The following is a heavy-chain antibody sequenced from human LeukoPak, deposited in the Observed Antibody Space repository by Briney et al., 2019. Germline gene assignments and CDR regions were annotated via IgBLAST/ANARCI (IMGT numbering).Heavy chain of an antibody. CDR3: ARDNEYSSSLNYYYYYMDA. V-gene: IGHV1-18*01. J-gene: IGHJ6*03. CDR2: ISAYNGNT. D-gene: IGHD6-13*01. Sequence: ASVKVSCKAPGYTFTSYGISWVRQAPGQGLEWMGWISAYNGNTNYAQKLQGRVTMTTDTSTSTAYMELRSLRSDDTAVYYCARDNEYSSSLNYYYYYMDAWGKGTTVTVSS. CDR1: GYTFTSYG.